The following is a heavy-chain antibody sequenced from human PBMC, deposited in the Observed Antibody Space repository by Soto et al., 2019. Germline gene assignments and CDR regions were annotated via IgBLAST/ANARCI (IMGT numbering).Heavy chain of an antibody. CDR3: ARVGEMATIAFPGAFDI. CDR1: GGSFSGYY. J-gene: IGHJ3*02. D-gene: IGHD5-12*01. CDR2: INHSGST. Sequence: PSETLSLTCAVYGGSFSGYYWSWIRQPPGKGLEWIGEINHSGSTNYNPSLKSRVTISVDTSKNQFSLKLSSVTAADTAVYYCARVGEMATIAFPGAFDIWGQGTMVTVS. V-gene: IGHV4-34*01.